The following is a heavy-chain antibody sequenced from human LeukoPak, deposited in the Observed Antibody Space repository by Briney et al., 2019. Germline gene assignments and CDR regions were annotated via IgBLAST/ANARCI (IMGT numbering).Heavy chain of an antibody. D-gene: IGHD1-7*01. J-gene: IGHJ4*02. V-gene: IGHV3-7*01. CDR2: IKQDGNKK. CDR3: ARDGDYDWNYRSGFDY. Sequence: GGSLRLSCAASGFTFSSYSMNWVRQAPGKGLEWVANIKQDGNKKYYVDSVKGRFTISRDNAKNSLYLQMNSLRVEDTAVYYCARDGDYDWNYRSGFDYWGQGTLVTVSS. CDR1: GFTFSSYS.